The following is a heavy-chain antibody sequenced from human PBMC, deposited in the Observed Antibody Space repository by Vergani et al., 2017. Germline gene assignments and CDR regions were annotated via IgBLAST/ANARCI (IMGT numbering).Heavy chain of an antibody. CDR3: AXVSSVWGSYRHFDY. Sequence: EVQLVESGGGLVQPGGSLRLSCAASGFTFSSYWMSWVRQAPGKGLEWVANIKQDGSEKYYVDSVKGRFTISRDNAKNSLYLQMNSLRAEDTAVYYCAXVSSVWGSYRHFDYWGQGTLVTVSS. CDR2: IKQDGSEK. J-gene: IGHJ4*02. D-gene: IGHD3-16*02. V-gene: IGHV3-7*01. CDR1: GFTFSSYW.